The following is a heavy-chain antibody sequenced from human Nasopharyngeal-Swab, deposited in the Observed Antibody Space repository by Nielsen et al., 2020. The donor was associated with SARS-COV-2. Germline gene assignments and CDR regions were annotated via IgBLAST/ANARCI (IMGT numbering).Heavy chain of an antibody. D-gene: IGHD6-13*01. CDR2: ISYDGGNK. Sequence: GESLKISCAASGFTFSSYAMHWVRQAPGKGLEWVAVISYDGGNKYYADSVKGRFTISRDNSKNTLYLQMNSLRAEDTAVYYCARDWRQLVSYYFDYWGQGTLVTVSS. J-gene: IGHJ4*02. V-gene: IGHV3-30-3*01. CDR3: ARDWRQLVSYYFDY. CDR1: GFTFSSYA.